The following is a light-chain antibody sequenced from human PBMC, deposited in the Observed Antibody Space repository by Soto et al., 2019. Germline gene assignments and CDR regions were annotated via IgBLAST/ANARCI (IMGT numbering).Light chain of an antibody. CDR2: EVN. CDR1: SSDVGGYNF. J-gene: IGLJ1*01. Sequence: QSALTQSPSASGSPGQSVTISCTGTSSDVGGYNFVSWYQHHPGKAPELMIYEVNKRPSGVPDRFSGSKSGNTASLTVSGLLAEDEADYYCSSYAGNNSFVFGTGTKVTVL. CDR3: SSYAGNNSFV. V-gene: IGLV2-8*01.